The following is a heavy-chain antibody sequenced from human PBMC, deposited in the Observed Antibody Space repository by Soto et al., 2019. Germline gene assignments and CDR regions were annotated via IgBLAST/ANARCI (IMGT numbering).Heavy chain of an antibody. CDR3: ARVRGARGGYFDL. J-gene: IGHJ2*01. Sequence: QVQLVQSGAEVKKPGSSVKVSCKASGGTFSSYTISWVRQAPGQGLEWMGRIIPILGIANYAQKFQGRVTITADKSPSTAYMELSSLRSEDTAVYYCARVRGARGGYFDLWGRGTLVTVAS. CDR1: GGTFSSYT. D-gene: IGHD3-10*01. CDR2: IIPILGIA. V-gene: IGHV1-69*02.